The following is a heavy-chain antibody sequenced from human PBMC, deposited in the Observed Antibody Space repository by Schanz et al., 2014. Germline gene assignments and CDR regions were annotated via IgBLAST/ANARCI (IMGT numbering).Heavy chain of an antibody. D-gene: IGHD6-13*01. Sequence: EVQLVESGGGLVQPGGSLRLSCTASGFTFSIYAMHWVRQAPGKGLEWLSYISDSGTYTNYADSVKGRFTISRDNAKRSLFLQMNSLRVEDTAVYFCVSQTGSPNYWGQGTLVTVSS. CDR2: ISDSGTYT. CDR3: VSQTGSPNY. V-gene: IGHV3-48*03. CDR1: GFTFSIYA. J-gene: IGHJ4*02.